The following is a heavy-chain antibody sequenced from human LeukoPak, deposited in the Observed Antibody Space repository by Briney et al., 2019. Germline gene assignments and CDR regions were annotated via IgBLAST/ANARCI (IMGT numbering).Heavy chain of an antibody. CDR3: TTRGGDTLMRTEAFDY. J-gene: IGHJ4*02. CDR2: MNPDSGGT. Sequence: ASVKVSCKASGYTFTDYYIHWVRQAPGQGLEWMGWMNPDSGGTNYAQKFKGRVTMARDTSINTAYMDLRRLTSDDTAIYYCTTRGGDTLMRTEAFDYWGLGTLVTVSS. V-gene: IGHV1-2*02. CDR1: GYTFTDYY. D-gene: IGHD3-16*01.